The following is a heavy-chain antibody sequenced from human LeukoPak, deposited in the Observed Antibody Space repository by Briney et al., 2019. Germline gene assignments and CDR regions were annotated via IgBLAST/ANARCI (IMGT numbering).Heavy chain of an antibody. CDR1: GFTFSSYG. Sequence: GGSLRLSCAASGFTFSSYGMHWVRQAPGKGLEWVAVISYDGSNKYYADSVKGRFTISRDNSKNTLYLQTNSLRAEDTAVYYCAKDDGSGWVNYWGQGTLVTVSS. CDR3: AKDDGSGWVNY. J-gene: IGHJ4*02. V-gene: IGHV3-30*18. D-gene: IGHD6-19*01. CDR2: ISYDGSNK.